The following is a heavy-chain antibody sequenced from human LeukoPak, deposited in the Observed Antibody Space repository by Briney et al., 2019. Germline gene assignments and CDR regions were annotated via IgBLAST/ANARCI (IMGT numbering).Heavy chain of an antibody. CDR2: IRSKAYHGTT. CDR1: GFTFGDYS. J-gene: IGHJ6*02. CDR3: SRGPMPLWLHYGMNA. D-gene: IGHD5-18*01. Sequence: GGPLRLSCAASGFTFGDYSMSWVRQAPGEGLEWLGFIRSKAYHGTTEYATSVKGRFTISRHDSNSIAYLQLNSLKTDDRAMYYCSRGPMPLWLHYGMNAGGQGTTVIVSS. V-gene: IGHV3-49*04.